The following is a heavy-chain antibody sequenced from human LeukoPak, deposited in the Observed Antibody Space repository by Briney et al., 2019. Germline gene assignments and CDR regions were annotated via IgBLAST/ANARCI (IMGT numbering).Heavy chain of an antibody. Sequence: GESLKISCKASGYSFTSYWIGWVRQMPGKGLEWMGIIDPSDSETRYTPSFQGQVTFSVDKSLTTAYLQWSSLKASDTAMYYCARQTAMGRSGDYWGQGTLVTVSS. J-gene: IGHJ4*02. CDR3: ARQTAMGRSGDY. CDR2: IDPSDSET. D-gene: IGHD5-18*01. CDR1: GYSFTSYW. V-gene: IGHV5-51*01.